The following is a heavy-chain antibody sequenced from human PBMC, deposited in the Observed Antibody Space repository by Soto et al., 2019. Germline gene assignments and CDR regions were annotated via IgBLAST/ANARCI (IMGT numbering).Heavy chain of an antibody. J-gene: IGHJ5*02. CDR3: AREDAARIERWFDA. CDR1: GGSIISASYS. D-gene: IGHD6-6*01. CDR2: IYSSGST. Sequence: SETLSLTCAVSGGSIISASYSWNWIRQSPGRGLEWIGHIYSSGSTYYNPSLKSRVSISVDTSNNQFSLKLTPVAAADTAVYFCAREDAARIERWFDAWGQGILVTVSS. V-gene: IGHV4-31*11.